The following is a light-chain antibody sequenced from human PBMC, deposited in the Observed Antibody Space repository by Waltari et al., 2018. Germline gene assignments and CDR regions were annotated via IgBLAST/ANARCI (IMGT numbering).Light chain of an antibody. CDR3: QQYDSSPRT. CDR1: QTVRTTY. J-gene: IGKJ4*02. CDR2: GAS. V-gene: IGKV3-20*01. Sequence: DIVLTQSPGTLPLSPGERATLSCSATQTVRTTYLAWYQQKPGQAPTLLIYGASSRATGIPDRFSGSGSGTDFSLTISSLEPEDFAVYYCQQYDSSPRTFGGGTKVEIK.